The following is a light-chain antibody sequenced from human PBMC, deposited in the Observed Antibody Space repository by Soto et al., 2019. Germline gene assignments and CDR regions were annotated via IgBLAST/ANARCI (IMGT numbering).Light chain of an antibody. CDR2: LNSDGSH. V-gene: IGLV4-69*01. CDR3: QTWGSGTVV. Sequence: QLVLTQSPSASASLGASVKLTCTLSSGHSSYAIAWHQQQPEKGPRYLMKLNSDGSHSKGDRIPDRFSGSSSGAERYLTISSLQSEDEAYYYCQTWGSGTVVFGGGTKLTVL. CDR1: SGHSSYA. J-gene: IGLJ2*01.